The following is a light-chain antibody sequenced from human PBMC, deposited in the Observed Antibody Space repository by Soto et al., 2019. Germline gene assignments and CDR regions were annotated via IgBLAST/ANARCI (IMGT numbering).Light chain of an antibody. J-gene: IGKJ2*01. CDR1: QSVSSN. V-gene: IGKV3-15*01. CDR2: GAS. Sequence: EIVMTQSPATLSVSPGERATLSCRASQSVSSNLAWYQQKPGQAPRLLIYGASTRATGIPARFSGSGSGTELTLTISSLQSADFAVYYCQQYNNWPPTYTFGQGTKLEIK. CDR3: QQYNNWPPTYT.